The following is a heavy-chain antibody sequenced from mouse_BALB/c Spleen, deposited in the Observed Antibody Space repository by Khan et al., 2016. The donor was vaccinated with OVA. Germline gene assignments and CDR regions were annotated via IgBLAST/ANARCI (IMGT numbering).Heavy chain of an antibody. J-gene: IGHJ4*01. CDR3: AGLYDYGSSFYAMDY. D-gene: IGHD1-1*01. Sequence: QVQLQESGPGLVAPSQSLSITCTVSGFSLTSYGVHWVRQPPGQGLEWLGVIWAGGGTNYYSALLSSLSIITDNSTSQVFLKMNSLQTDDTGMDYCAGLYDYGSSFYAMDYWGQGTSVTVSS. CDR1: GFSLTSYG. V-gene: IGHV2-9*02. CDR2: IWAGGGT.